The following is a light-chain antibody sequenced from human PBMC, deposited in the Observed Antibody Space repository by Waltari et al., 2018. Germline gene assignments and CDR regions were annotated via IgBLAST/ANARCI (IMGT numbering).Light chain of an antibody. CDR3: GTWDSSVSVGDYV. V-gene: IGLV1-51*01. CDR1: SPNIGNKY. CDR2: DNN. Sequence: QSVLTQPPSVSAAPGQKVTISCSGSSPNIGNKYVSWYQQVPGTAPKLLIYDNNKRPSGIPDRFSGSKSGTSATLGITGLQTGDEADYYCGTWDSSVSVGDYVFGTGTKVTVL. J-gene: IGLJ1*01.